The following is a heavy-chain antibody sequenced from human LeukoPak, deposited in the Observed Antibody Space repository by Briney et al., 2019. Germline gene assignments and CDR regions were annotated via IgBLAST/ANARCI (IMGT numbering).Heavy chain of an antibody. CDR3: ARRGILTGYMFDY. Sequence: GGSLRLSCAASGFTFSSYAMSWVRQAPGKGLEWVSAISGSGGGTYYADSVKGRFTISRDNSKNTLYLQMNSLRAEDTAVYYCARRGILTGYMFDYWGQGTLVTVSS. CDR2: ISGSGGGT. D-gene: IGHD3-9*01. J-gene: IGHJ4*02. V-gene: IGHV3-23*01. CDR1: GFTFSSYA.